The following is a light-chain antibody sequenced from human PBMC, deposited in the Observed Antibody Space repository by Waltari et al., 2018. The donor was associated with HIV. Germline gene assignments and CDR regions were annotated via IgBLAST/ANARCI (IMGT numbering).Light chain of an antibody. CDR1: QTVSSTY. J-gene: IGKJ1*01. V-gene: IGKV3-20*01. Sequence: EVVLTQSPGTLSLSPGERATLSCRASQTVSSTYLAWYQQKPGQAPRLLIYGASSRATGIPDRFSGSGSGTDFTLTIRRLEPEDFAVYYCQQYDRSPQTFGQGTKVDIK. CDR2: GAS. CDR3: QQYDRSPQT.